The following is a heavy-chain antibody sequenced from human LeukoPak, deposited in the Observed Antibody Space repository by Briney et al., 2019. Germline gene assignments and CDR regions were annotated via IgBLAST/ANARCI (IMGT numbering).Heavy chain of an antibody. J-gene: IGHJ3*02. CDR2: IIPIFGAA. D-gene: IGHD3-22*01. Sequence: SVKVSCKASGGTFSSYAISWVRQAPGQGLEWMGGIIPIFGAANYAQKFQGRVTITADESTSTAYMELSSLRSEDTAVYYCARVITYYYDSSGYDDAFDIWGQGTMVTVSS. V-gene: IGHV1-69*13. CDR3: ARVITYYYDSSGYDDAFDI. CDR1: GGTFSSYA.